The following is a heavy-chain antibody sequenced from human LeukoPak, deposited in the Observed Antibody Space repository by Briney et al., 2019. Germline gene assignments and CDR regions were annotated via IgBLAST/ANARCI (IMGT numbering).Heavy chain of an antibody. D-gene: IGHD3-16*01. CDR3: ARGPRIDYYDYVWGSSYGMDV. V-gene: IGHV1-8*01. CDR2: MNPNSGNT. J-gene: IGHJ6*02. Sequence: ASVKVSCKASGYTFTSYDINWVRQATGQGLEWMGWMNPNSGNTGYAQKFQGRVTMTRNTSISTAYMELSSLRSEDTAVYYCARGPRIDYYDYVWGSSYGMDVWAKGPRSPSP. CDR1: GYTFTSYD.